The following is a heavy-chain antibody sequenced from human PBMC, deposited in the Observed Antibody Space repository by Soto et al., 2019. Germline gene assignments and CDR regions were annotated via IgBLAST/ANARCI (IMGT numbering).Heavy chain of an antibody. V-gene: IGHV4-34*01. CDR1: GGSFSGFF. Sequence: SETLSLTCAVSGGSFSGFFWGWIRQPPGKGLEWIGEVNHGGSTNYNPSLKSRVTISSDTSKNHFSLTLRSVTAADTVVYYCARAAVAAGGPFDKWGQGALVTGSS. D-gene: IGHD2-15*01. CDR3: ARAAVAAGGPFDK. CDR2: VNHGGST. J-gene: IGHJ4*02.